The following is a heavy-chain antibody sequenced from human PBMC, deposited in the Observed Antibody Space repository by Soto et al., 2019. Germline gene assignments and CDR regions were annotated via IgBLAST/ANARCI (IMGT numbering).Heavy chain of an antibody. CDR3: ARERKNWGYCSGGSCLGGDAFDI. Sequence: GGSLRLSCAASGFTFSSYWMSWVRQAPGKGLEWVANIKQDGSEKYYVDSVKGRFTISRDNAKNSLYLQMNSLRAEDTAVYYCARERKNWGYCSGGSCLGGDAFDIWGQGTMVTVSS. J-gene: IGHJ3*02. D-gene: IGHD2-15*01. CDR1: GFTFSSYW. V-gene: IGHV3-7*01. CDR2: IKQDGSEK.